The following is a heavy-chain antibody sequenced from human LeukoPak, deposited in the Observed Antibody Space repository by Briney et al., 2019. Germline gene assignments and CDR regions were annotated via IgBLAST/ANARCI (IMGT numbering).Heavy chain of an antibody. D-gene: IGHD6-19*01. CDR1: GGTFSSYA. Sequence: ASVKVSCKASGGTFSSYAISWVRQAPGQGLEWMGRIIPILGIANYAQKFQGRVTITADKSTSTDYMELSSLRSEDTAVYYCARDGSPGSGWYFTYWGQGTLVTVSS. V-gene: IGHV1-69*04. J-gene: IGHJ4*02. CDR3: ARDGSPGSGWYFTY. CDR2: IIPILGIA.